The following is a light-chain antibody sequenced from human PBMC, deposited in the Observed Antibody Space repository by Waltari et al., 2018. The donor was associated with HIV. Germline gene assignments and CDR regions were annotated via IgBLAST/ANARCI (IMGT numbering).Light chain of an antibody. J-gene: IGLJ1*01. CDR3: CSYAGTYTYV. V-gene: IGLV2-11*01. CDR1: SSDIGYFAY. CDR2: EVS. Sequence: QSALTQPRSVSGSPGQSVTISCPGTSSDIGYFAYVSWYQQYPGKAPKVIIYEVSQRPSGVPDRFTASKSGITASLTISGLQDEDEADYYCCSYAGTYTYVFGTGTTVTVL.